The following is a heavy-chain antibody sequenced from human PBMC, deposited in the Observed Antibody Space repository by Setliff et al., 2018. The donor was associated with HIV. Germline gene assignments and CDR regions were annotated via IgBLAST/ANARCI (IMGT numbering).Heavy chain of an antibody. D-gene: IGHD6-6*01. J-gene: IGHJ4*02. CDR3: ARVWAMQQLVPGY. CDR2: ISYDGSSK. V-gene: IGHV3-30*06. Sequence: GGSLRLSCAASGFTFSSYGMHWVRQAPGKGLEWVAYISYDGSSKYYADSVKGRFTTSRDKSKSTLYLQMNSLRVEDTAVYYCARVWAMQQLVPGYWGQGTLVTAPQ. CDR1: GFTFSSYG.